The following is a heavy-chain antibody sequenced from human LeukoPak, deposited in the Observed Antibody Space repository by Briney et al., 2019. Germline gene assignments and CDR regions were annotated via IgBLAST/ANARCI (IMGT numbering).Heavy chain of an antibody. CDR2: ISWNSGSI. CDR3: AKDRSTIAAAGVDY. V-gene: IGHV3-9*01. D-gene: IGHD6-13*01. Sequence: GGSLRLSCAASGFTFDDYAMHWVRQAPGKGLEWVSGISWNSGSIGYVDSVKGRFTISRDNAKNSLYLQMNSLRAEDTALYYCAKDRSTIAAAGVDYWGQGTLVTVSS. CDR1: GFTFDDYA. J-gene: IGHJ4*02.